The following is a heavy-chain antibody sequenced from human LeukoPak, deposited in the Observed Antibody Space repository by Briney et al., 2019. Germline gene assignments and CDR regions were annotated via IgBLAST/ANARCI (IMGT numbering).Heavy chain of an antibody. CDR2: FDVIDSET. CDR3: AAGRPYSLLDY. J-gene: IGHJ4*02. Sequence: GASVKVSCPVSGSSLSELSLYWVREAPGKGLEWMGGFDVIDSETFYAQKFQGRVTMTEDSSTDTAYMELRSLTSDDTALYYCAAGRPYSLLDYWGQGTLVTVSS. CDR1: GSSLSELS. V-gene: IGHV1-24*01. D-gene: IGHD5-18*01.